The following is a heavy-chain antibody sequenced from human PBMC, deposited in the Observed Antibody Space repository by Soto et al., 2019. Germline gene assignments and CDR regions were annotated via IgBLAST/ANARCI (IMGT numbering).Heavy chain of an antibody. D-gene: IGHD1-26*01. J-gene: IGHJ4*02. V-gene: IGHV3-23*01. CDR2: ISGGGDST. CDR3: VRDREGATLDY. Sequence: GGSLRLSCAASEFTFSSYAMSWVRQAPGQGLEWVSAISGGGDSTYYADSVKGRFTISRDNSKNTLYLQMNSLRAEDTAVYYFVRDREGATLDYWGQGTLVTVS. CDR1: EFTFSSYA.